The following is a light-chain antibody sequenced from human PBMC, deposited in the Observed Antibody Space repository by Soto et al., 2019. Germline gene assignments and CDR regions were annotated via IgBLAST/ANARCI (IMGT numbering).Light chain of an antibody. Sequence: QMTQSPSSLSASVGDTVTINCRASQDITIDVAWYQQKPGKPPSLLISDASTLHSGVPSRFSGSGYATDFTLTISNLQPEDVATYYCHKYNSFPPTFGGGTKVDVK. CDR3: HKYNSFPPT. CDR2: DAS. V-gene: IGKV1-27*01. J-gene: IGKJ4*01. CDR1: QDITID.